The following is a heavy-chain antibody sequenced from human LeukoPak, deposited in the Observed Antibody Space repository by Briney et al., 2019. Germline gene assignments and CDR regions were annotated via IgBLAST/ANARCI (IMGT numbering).Heavy chain of an antibody. J-gene: IGHJ3*02. CDR1: GGSISSSTYY. D-gene: IGHD3-3*01. V-gene: IGHV4-39*07. Sequence: SETLSLTCTVSGGSISSSTYYWGWIRQPPGKGLEWIGRIYTSGSTNYNPSLKSRVTISVDTSKNQFSLKLSSVTAADTAVYYCARGGRSVAFDIWGQGTMVTVSS. CDR3: ARGGRSVAFDI. CDR2: IYTSGST.